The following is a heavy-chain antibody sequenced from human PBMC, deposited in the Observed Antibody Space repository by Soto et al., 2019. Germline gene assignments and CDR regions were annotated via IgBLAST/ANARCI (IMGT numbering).Heavy chain of an antibody. CDR2: IKSDASTT. CDR3: ARGPTGWFGYDY. D-gene: IGHD3-10*01. V-gene: IGHV3-74*01. J-gene: IGHJ4*02. CDR1: GFTFSTSW. Sequence: VQLVESGGGLVQPGGSLRLSCAASGFTFSTSWMHWVRQAAGKGLVWVSRIKSDASTTNYADSVKGRFTISRDNAKNTLYLQMVSLTVEDTAVYYCARGPTGWFGYDYWGQGTLVTVSS.